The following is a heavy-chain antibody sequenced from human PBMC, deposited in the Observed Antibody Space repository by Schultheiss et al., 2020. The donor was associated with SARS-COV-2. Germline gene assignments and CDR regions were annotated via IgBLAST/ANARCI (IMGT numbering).Heavy chain of an antibody. CDR3: ARDRPYYDFWSGYYKGGWFDP. V-gene: IGHV3-21*01. CDR2: ISSSSSYI. CDR1: GFTFSSYS. Sequence: GGSLRLSCAASGFTFSSYSMNWVRQAPGKGLEWVSSISSSSSYIYYADSVKGRFTISRDNAKNSLYLQMNSLRAEDTAVYYCARDRPYYDFWSGYYKGGWFDPWGQGTLVTVSS. D-gene: IGHD3-3*01. J-gene: IGHJ5*02.